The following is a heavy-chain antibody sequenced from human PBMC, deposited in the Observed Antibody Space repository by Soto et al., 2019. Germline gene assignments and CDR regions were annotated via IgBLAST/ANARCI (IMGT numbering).Heavy chain of an antibody. CDR1: GFTFSSYW. V-gene: IGHV3-7*01. CDR3: ARGSDTWDYYYYYMDV. Sequence: AGGSLRLSCAASGFTFSSYWMSWVRQAPGKGLEWVANIKQDGSEKYYVDSVKGRFTISRDNAKNSLYLQMNSLRAEDTAVYYCARGSDTWDYYYYYMDVWGKGTTVTVSS. D-gene: IGHD5-18*01. CDR2: IKQDGSEK. J-gene: IGHJ6*03.